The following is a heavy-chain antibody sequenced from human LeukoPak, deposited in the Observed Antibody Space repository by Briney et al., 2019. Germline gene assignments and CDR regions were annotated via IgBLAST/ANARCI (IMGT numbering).Heavy chain of an antibody. Sequence: PSETLSLTCAVYGGSFSGYYWSWIRQPPGKGLEWIGEINHSGSTNYNPSLKSRVTISVGTSKNQFSLKLSSVTAADTAVYYCARRVIVVASSDYWGQGTLVTVSS. CDR3: ARRVIVVASSDY. J-gene: IGHJ4*02. CDR2: INHSGST. D-gene: IGHD3-22*01. V-gene: IGHV4-34*01. CDR1: GGSFSGYY.